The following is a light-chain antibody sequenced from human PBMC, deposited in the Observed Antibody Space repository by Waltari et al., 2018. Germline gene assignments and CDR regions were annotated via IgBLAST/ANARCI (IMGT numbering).Light chain of an antibody. Sequence: QSALIQPASVSGSPGQSITISCTGTSSNIGRYNSVPWYQQYPGKAPKVMIYEVYKRPSGVSNRFSGSKSGNTASLTISGLQAEDETDYYCCSYAGSNSWVFGGGTKVTVL. CDR3: CSYAGSNSWV. J-gene: IGLJ3*02. V-gene: IGLV2-23*02. CDR1: SSNIGRYNS. CDR2: EVY.